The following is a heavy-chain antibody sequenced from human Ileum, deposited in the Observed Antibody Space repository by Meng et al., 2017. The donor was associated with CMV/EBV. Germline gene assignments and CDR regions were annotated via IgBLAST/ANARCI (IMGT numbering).Heavy chain of an antibody. Sequence: GGSLRLSCAASGFTFSSYWMHWVRQIPGKGLVWVSSVKSDGSRTSYADSVKGRFTISRDNSKNMLYLQMNSLRAEDTAVYYCAKDKGVRYLEWFSVRGQKTMVTVSS. J-gene: IGHJ4*02. V-gene: IGHV3-74*01. CDR2: VKSDGSRT. CDR1: GFTFSSYW. D-gene: IGHD3-3*01. CDR3: AKDKGVRYLEWFSV.